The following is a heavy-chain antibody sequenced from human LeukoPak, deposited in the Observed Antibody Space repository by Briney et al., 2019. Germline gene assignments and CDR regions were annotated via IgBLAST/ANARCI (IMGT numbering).Heavy chain of an antibody. CDR1: GFIFDNAW. J-gene: IGHJ3*02. D-gene: IGHD6-19*01. Sequence: GGSLRLSCAASGFIFDNAWMNWVRQASGKGLEWVGRIRNKANSYATAYAASVKGRFTISRDDSKNTAYLQMNSLKTEDTAVYYCTRLAVAGAPDAFDIWGQGTMVTVSS. CDR3: TRLAVAGAPDAFDI. V-gene: IGHV3-73*01. CDR2: IRNKANSYAT.